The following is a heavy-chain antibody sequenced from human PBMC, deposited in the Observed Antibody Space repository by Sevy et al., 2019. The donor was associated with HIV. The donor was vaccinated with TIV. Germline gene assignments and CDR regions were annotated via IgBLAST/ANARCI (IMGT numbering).Heavy chain of an antibody. J-gene: IGHJ6*01. V-gene: IGHV3-30*18. Sequence: GGSLRLSCAASGFTFSSYGMHWVRQAPGKGLEWVAVISYDGSHKYYADSVKGRFTISRDNSKNTLYLQMNSLRAEDTAVYDCAKEIEGWGWAARPLAPPTYYYYYGTDVWGQGTTVTVSS. CDR3: AKEIEGWGWAARPLAPPTYYYYYGTDV. CDR2: ISYDGSHK. D-gene: IGHD6-6*01. CDR1: GFTFSSYG.